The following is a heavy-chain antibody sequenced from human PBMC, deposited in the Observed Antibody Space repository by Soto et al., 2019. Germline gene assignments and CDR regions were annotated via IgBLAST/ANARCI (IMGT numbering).Heavy chain of an antibody. CDR2: ISSSGSTI. CDR1: GFTFSSYE. Sequence: EVQLVESGGGLVQPGGSLRLSCAASGFTFSSYEMNWVRQAPGKGLEWVSYISSSGSTIYYADSVKGQFTISRDNAKNSLYPKMNSLRAEDTAVYYCARDEPTSSGLYVSYYYGMDVWGQGTTVTVSS. J-gene: IGHJ6*02. CDR3: ARDEPTSSGLYVSYYYGMDV. V-gene: IGHV3-48*03. D-gene: IGHD6-19*01.